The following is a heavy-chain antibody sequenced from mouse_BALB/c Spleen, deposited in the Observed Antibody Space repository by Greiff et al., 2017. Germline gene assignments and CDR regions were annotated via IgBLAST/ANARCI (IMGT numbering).Heavy chain of an antibody. CDR1: GYTFTSYW. Sequence: VQLQQSGAELAKPGASVKMSCKASGYTFTSYWMHWVKQRPGQGLEWIGYINPSTGYTEYNQKFKDKATLTADKSSSTAYMQLSSLTSEDSAVYYCARRRGNYAMDYWGQGTSVTVSS. J-gene: IGHJ4*01. CDR3: ARRRGNYAMDY. V-gene: IGHV1-7*01. CDR2: INPSTGYT.